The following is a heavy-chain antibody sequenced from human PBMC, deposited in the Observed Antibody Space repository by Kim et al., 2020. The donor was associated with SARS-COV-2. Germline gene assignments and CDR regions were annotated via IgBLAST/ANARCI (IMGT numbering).Heavy chain of an antibody. Sequence: GGSLRLSCAASGFTFSSYGMHWVRQAPGKGLEWVAVISYDGSNKYYADSVKGRFTISRDNSKNTLYLQMNSLRAEDTAVYYCAKVTGTTLYYYYYYMDVWGKGPRSPSP. V-gene: IGHV3-30*18. CDR3: AKVTGTTLYYYYYYMDV. CDR2: ISYDGSNK. CDR1: GFTFSSYG. D-gene: IGHD1-7*01. J-gene: IGHJ6*03.